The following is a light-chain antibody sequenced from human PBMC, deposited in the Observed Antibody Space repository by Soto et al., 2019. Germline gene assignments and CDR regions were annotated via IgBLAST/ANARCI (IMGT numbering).Light chain of an antibody. Sequence: QSALTQPASVSGSPGQSITISCTGTSSDVGSYNLVSWYQQHTGKAPKLMIYEGSKRPSGVSNRFSGSKSVNTASLTISVLQAEDEADYYCCSYAGSRVFGGGTK. CDR1: SSDVGSYNL. V-gene: IGLV2-23*01. CDR2: EGS. CDR3: CSYAGSRV. J-gene: IGLJ2*01.